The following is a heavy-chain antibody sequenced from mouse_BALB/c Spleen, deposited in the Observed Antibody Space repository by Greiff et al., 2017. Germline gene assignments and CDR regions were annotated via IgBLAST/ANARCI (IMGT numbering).Heavy chain of an antibody. J-gene: IGHJ4*01. D-gene: IGHD2-3*01. V-gene: IGHV1-54*01. CDR3: ARLMGPYYAMDY. Sequence: QVQLKESGAELVRPGTSVKVSCKASGYAFTNYLIEWVKQRPGQGLEWIGVINPGSGGTNYNEKFKGKATLTADKSSSTAYMQLSSLTSDDSAVYFCARLMGPYYAMDYWGQGTSVTVSS. CDR2: INPGSGGT. CDR1: GYAFTNYL.